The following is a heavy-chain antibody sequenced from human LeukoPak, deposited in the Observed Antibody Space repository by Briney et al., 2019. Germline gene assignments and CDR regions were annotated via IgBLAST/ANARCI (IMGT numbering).Heavy chain of an antibody. Sequence: ASVKVSCKASGYTFAAYGISWVRQAPGQGLEWMEWITTTKGNKKYAQNFQGRVTMTTDTSTSTAYMDLRSLRSDDTAVYYCARAGLSRYFDWSSPSGFYYGMDVWGQGTTVTVSS. V-gene: IGHV1-18*01. CDR3: ARAGLSRYFDWSSPSGFYYGMDV. CDR2: ITTTKGNK. D-gene: IGHD3-9*01. CDR1: GYTFAAYG. J-gene: IGHJ6*02.